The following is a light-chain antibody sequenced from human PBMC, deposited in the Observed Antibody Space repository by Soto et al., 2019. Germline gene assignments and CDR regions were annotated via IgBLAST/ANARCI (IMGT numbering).Light chain of an antibody. CDR3: QQYGSSPLT. Sequence: EIVLTQSPGTLSLSPGDRATLSCRASQSVNSYLTWYQQKPGQAPRLLIYGASSRATGIPDRFSGSGSGTDFTLTISRLEPEDFAMYYCQQYGSSPLTFGGGTKVEIK. CDR1: QSVNSY. V-gene: IGKV3-20*01. J-gene: IGKJ4*01. CDR2: GAS.